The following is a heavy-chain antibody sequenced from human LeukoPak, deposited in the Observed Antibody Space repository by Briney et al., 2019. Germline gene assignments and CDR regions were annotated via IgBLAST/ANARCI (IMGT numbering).Heavy chain of an antibody. D-gene: IGHD6-19*01. CDR3: AKDAPGYSSGWFWVDY. V-gene: IGHV3-23*01. CDR2: ISGSTGST. J-gene: IGHJ4*02. CDR1: GFTFSNYA. Sequence: GGSLRLSCAASGFTFSNYAMNWVRQAPGKGLEWVSLISGSTGSTYYADSVKGRFSISRDNSKNTIYLQMNSLRAEDTAVYYCAKDAPGYSSGWFWVDYWGQGTLVTVSS.